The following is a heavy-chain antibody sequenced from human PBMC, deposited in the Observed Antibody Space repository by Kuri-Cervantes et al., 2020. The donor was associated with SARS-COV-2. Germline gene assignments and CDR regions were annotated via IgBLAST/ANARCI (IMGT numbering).Heavy chain of an antibody. CDR2: INDNGRT. CDR3: ARHYYDFWSGPFYGMDV. Sequence: GSLRLSCAVYGWSFSDYYWNWIRQAPGKGLEWIGEINDNGRTNYKSSLKSRVTISVDTSKNQFSLKLSSVTAADTAVYYCARHYYDFWSGPFYGMDVWGQGTTVTVSS. J-gene: IGHJ6*02. D-gene: IGHD3-3*01. CDR1: GWSFSDYY. V-gene: IGHV4-34*01.